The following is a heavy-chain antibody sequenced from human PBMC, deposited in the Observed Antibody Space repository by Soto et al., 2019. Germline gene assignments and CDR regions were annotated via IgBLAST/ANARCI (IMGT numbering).Heavy chain of an antibody. V-gene: IGHV4-31*03. D-gene: IGHD6-13*01. Sequence: QVQLQESGPGLLKPSQTLSLTCNVSNGYINSGGFYWSWIRQHPGKGLEWIGYIFHSGSTLYNPSLNSRVSLSAATSKNQLSLNLRSVTVADTAVYYCARGGIAGHGFDPWGQGILVTVSS. CDR3: ARGGIAGHGFDP. J-gene: IGHJ5*02. CDR1: NGYINSGGFY. CDR2: IFHSGST.